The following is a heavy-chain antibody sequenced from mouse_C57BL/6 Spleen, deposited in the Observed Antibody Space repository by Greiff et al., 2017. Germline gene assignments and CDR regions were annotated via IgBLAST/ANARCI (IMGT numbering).Heavy chain of an antibody. CDR2: IWSDGST. V-gene: IGHV2-6-1*01. Sequence: QVQLQQSGPGLVAPSQSLSITCTVSGFSLTSYGVHWVRQPPGKGLEWLVVIWSDGSTTYNSALKSRLSISKDNSKSQVFLKMNSLQTDDTAMYYCARHGGNYVAMDYWGQGTSGTVSS. J-gene: IGHJ4*01. CDR3: ARHGGNYVAMDY. CDR1: GFSLTSYG. D-gene: IGHD2-1*01.